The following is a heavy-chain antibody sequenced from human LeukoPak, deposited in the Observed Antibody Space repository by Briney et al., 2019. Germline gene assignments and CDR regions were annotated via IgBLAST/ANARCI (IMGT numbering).Heavy chain of an antibody. CDR2: IYYSEST. CDR3: ARLASGSYGPLTPFDY. J-gene: IGHJ4*02. V-gene: IGHV4-59*08. CDR1: GGSISSYY. Sequence: SETLSLTCTVSGGSISSYYWSWIRQPPGKGLEWIGDIYYSESTNYNPSLKSRVTISVDTSKNQFSLRLSSVTGADTAVYYSARLASGSYGPLTPFDYWGQGTLVTVSS. D-gene: IGHD1-26*01.